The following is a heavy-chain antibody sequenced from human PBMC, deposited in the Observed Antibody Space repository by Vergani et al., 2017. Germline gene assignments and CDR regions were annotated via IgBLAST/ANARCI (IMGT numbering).Heavy chain of an antibody. CDR3: ARHSTVEWLVKLGWIDP. CDR2: IYFSGST. D-gene: IGHD6-19*01. Sequence: QLQLQESGPGLVKPSATLSLTCSVSGASIRSSNYYWGWIRQPPGKGLEWIASIYFSGSTYYNTSLKIRVTISVDTSKNQFSLKLSSVTAADTAVYFCARHSTVEWLVKLGWIDPWGQGILVTVSS. CDR1: GASIRSSNYY. J-gene: IGHJ5*02. V-gene: IGHV4-39*01.